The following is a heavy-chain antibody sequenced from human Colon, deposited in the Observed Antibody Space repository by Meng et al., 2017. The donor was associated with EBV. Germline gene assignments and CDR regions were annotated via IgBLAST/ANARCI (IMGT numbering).Heavy chain of an antibody. CDR1: GSSMCRGGPY. CDR2: IYYIGGT. Sequence: GQSDVGAPWRVKLPQTVSLTFSCSGSSMCRGGPYWSWVRQPPGKALEWIAYIYYIGGTNYNPSLKSRLTISLDTSKNQFSLSLRSVTAADTAVYYCARVSGRSFDPWGQGTLVTVSS. V-gene: IGHV4-61*08. D-gene: IGHD3-10*01. J-gene: IGHJ5*02. CDR3: ARVSGRSFDP.